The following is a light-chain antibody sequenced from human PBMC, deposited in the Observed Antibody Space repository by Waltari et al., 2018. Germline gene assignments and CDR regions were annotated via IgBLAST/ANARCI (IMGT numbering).Light chain of an antibody. CDR2: DAS. J-gene: IGKJ4*01. CDR3: QQHGKWPLS. V-gene: IGKV3-11*01. CDR1: QSVSTS. Sequence: EIELTQSPATLSLSPGERATLSCRASQSVSTSLAWYQQTPGQAPRLLIHDASTRATGTPASCSGSGSGTDFTHTIGSLEPEDFAVYYGQQHGKWPLSFGGGTKVEL.